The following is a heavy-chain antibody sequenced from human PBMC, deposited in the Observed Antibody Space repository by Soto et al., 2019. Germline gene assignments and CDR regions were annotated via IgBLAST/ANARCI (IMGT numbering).Heavy chain of an antibody. CDR1: GGTLSDHG. V-gene: IGHV1-69*06. CDR3: ARGVYGSGNYYTGPSAFDI. D-gene: IGHD3-10*01. Sequence: QVQLEQSGDEVKKPGSSVKISCKASGGTLSDHGVSWLRQAPGQGLEWVGGTIPVFNTANYATKFQGRVTIAADKSTNIAYMELGSLRSDDTAFYSCARGVYGSGNYYTGPSAFDIWGQGTLVIVSS. CDR2: TIPVFNTA. J-gene: IGHJ3*02.